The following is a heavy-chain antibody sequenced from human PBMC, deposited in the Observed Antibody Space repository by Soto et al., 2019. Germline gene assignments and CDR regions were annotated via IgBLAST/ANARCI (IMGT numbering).Heavy chain of an antibody. Sequence: SVKVSCKASGGTFSSYAISWVRQAPGQGLEWMGGIIPIFGTANYAQKFQGRVTITADESTSTAYMELSSLRSEDTAVYYCARRPVVVPAAIAYYYYYGMDVWGQGTTVTVSS. J-gene: IGHJ6*02. CDR1: GGTFSSYA. CDR3: ARRPVVVPAAIAYYYYYGMDV. D-gene: IGHD2-2*01. CDR2: IIPIFGTA. V-gene: IGHV1-69*13.